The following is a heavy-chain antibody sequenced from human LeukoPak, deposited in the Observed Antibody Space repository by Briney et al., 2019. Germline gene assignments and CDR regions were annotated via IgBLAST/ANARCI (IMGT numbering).Heavy chain of an antibody. D-gene: IGHD6-19*01. Sequence: GESLKISCKGSGYSFTSYWIGWVRQMPGKGLEWMGIIYPGDSDTRYSPSFQGQVTIPADKSISTAYLQWSSLKASDTAMYYCARQWSSSGYYYYYGMDVWGQGTTVTVSS. CDR1: GYSFTSYW. J-gene: IGHJ6*02. CDR2: IYPGDSDT. CDR3: ARQWSSSGYYYYYGMDV. V-gene: IGHV5-51*01.